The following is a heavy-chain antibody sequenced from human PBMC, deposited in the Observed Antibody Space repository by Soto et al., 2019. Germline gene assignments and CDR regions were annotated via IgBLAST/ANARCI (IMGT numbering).Heavy chain of an antibody. CDR3: ARDRYYYDQPFPWYFDY. V-gene: IGHV1-69*13. CDR2: IIPIFGTA. CDR1: GGTFSSYA. D-gene: IGHD3-22*01. Sequence: ASVKVSCKASGGTFSSYAISWVRQAPGQGLEWMGGIIPIFGTANYAQKFQGRVTITADESTSTAYMELSSLRSEDTAVYYCARDRYYYDQPFPWYFDYWGQGTLVTVSS. J-gene: IGHJ4*02.